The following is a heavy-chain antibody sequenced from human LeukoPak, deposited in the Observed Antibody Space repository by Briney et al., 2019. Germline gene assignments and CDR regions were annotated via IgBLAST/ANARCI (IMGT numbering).Heavy chain of an antibody. D-gene: IGHD1-1*01. V-gene: IGHV3-43D*04. CDR1: GFTFDDYA. CDR2: ISWDGGST. CDR3: AKGLEREHYYYYYGMDV. Sequence: GSLRLSCAASGFTFDDYAMHWVRQAPGKGLEWVSLISWDGGSTYYADSVKGRFTISRDNSKNSLYLQMNSLRAEDTALYYCAKGLEREHYYYYYGMDVWGKGTTVTVSS. J-gene: IGHJ6*04.